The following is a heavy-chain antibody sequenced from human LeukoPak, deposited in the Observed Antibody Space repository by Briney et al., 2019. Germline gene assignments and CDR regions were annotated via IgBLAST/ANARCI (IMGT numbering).Heavy chain of an antibody. CDR1: GFTFSSYS. J-gene: IGHJ4*02. D-gene: IGHD4-17*01. V-gene: IGHV3-21*01. CDR3: ARDLDYGDYAFDY. CDR2: ISSSSSYI. Sequence: GGSLRLYCAASGFTFSSYSMNWLRQAPGKGLEWVSSISSSSSYIYYADSVKGRFTISRDNAKNSLYLQMNSLRAEDTAVYYCARDLDYGDYAFDYWGQGTLVTVSS.